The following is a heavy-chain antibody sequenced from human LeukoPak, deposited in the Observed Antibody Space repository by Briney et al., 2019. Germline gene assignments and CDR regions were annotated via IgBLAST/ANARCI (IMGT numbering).Heavy chain of an antibody. J-gene: IGHJ5*02. CDR1: GFTFSTYA. D-gene: IGHD6-6*01. Sequence: GGSLRLSCAASGFTFSTYAMSWVRQAPGKGLEWVSTISAGGTATYYADSVKGRFTISGDNSKNTLYLQMSSLRAEDTAVYYCAKSSYSTSSRWFDPWGQGTLVTVSS. CDR3: AKSSYSTSSRWFDP. V-gene: IGHV3-23*01. CDR2: ISAGGTAT.